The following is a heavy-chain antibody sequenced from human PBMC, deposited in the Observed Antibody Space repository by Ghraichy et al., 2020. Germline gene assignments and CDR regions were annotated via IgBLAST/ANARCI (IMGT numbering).Heavy chain of an antibody. CDR2: IIPIFGTA. J-gene: IGHJ3*02. CDR1: GGTFSSYA. V-gene: IGHV1-69*13. D-gene: IGHD1-7*01. CDR3: ARDPLSPSRGYNWNYGEDDAFDI. Sequence: SVKVSCKASGGTFSSYAISWVRQAPGQGLEWMGGIIPIFGTANYAQKFQGRVTITADESTSTAYMELSSLRSEDTAVYYCARDPLSPSRGYNWNYGEDDAFDIWGQGTMVTVSS.